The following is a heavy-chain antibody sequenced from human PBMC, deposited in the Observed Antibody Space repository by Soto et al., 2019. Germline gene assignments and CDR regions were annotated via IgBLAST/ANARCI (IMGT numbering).Heavy chain of an antibody. Sequence: SETLSLTCAVYGGSFSGYYWSWIRQPPGKGLEWIGEINHSGSTNYNPSLKSRVTISVDTSKNQFSLKLSSVTAADTAVYYCFVLRVGEPYRATFDYWGQETLVTVSS. CDR2: INHSGST. CDR1: GGSFSGYY. CDR3: FVLRVGEPYRATFDY. J-gene: IGHJ4*02. D-gene: IGHD3-16*02. V-gene: IGHV4-34*01.